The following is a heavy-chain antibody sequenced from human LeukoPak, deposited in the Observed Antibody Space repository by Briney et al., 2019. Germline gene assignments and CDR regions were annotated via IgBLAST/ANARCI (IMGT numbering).Heavy chain of an antibody. D-gene: IGHD3-16*01. CDR3: AREDPTSDY. Sequence: GGSLXLSCAASGFTFSSYSMNWVRQAPGKGLEWVSYISSSSSTIYYADSVKGRFTISRDNAKSSLYLQMNSLRAEDTAVYYCAREDPTSDYWGQGTLVTVSS. CDR2: ISSSSSTI. J-gene: IGHJ4*02. CDR1: GFTFSSYS. V-gene: IGHV3-48*04.